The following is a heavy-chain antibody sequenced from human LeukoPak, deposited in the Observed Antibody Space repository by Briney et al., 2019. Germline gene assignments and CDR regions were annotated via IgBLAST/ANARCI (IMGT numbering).Heavy chain of an antibody. J-gene: IGHJ4*02. V-gene: IGHV3-48*03. CDR2: ISGGGETR. CDR1: GSTFSLYE. D-gene: IGHD6-25*01. CDR3: ARDASGHDLPFYY. Sequence: GGSLRLSCAASGSTFSLYEMNWVRQAPVKGVERGSYISGGGETRYYADSVKGGLTIFRDNGKNRLYLQMNSLRAEDTAVYYCARDASGHDLPFYYWGQGTLVTVSS.